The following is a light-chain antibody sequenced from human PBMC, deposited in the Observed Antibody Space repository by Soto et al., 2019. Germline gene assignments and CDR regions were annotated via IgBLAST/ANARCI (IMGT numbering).Light chain of an antibody. J-gene: IGLJ2*01. Sequence: QSVLTQPPSVSAAPGQTVTISCSGISSNIGNTYVSWFQQLPGTAPKLLIYDNNKRPSGIPDRFSGSKSGTSATLGITGLQTGDEADYYCGTWDSSLSVGVFGGVTQLTVL. V-gene: IGLV1-51*01. CDR3: GTWDSSLSVGV. CDR1: SSNIGNTY. CDR2: DNN.